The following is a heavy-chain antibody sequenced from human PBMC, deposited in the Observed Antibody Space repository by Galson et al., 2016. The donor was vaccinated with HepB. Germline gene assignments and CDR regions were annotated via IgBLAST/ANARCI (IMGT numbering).Heavy chain of an antibody. D-gene: IGHD6-19*01. CDR3: VRDPVSGCASFDY. Sequence: SVKVSCKASGYTLTNFPINWVRQAAGQRLEWMGWISPGNDETKYAQNFQGRATFTKDTSASTAYMELNSLRSEDTAVYYCVRDPVSGCASFDYWGQGTLVTVSS. V-gene: IGHV1-3*01. CDR2: ISPGNDET. J-gene: IGHJ4*02. CDR1: GYTLTNFP.